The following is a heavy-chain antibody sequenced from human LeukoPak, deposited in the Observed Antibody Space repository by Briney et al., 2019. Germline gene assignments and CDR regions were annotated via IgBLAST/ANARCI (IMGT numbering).Heavy chain of an antibody. Sequence: SQTLSLTCTVSGGSISSGAYFWSWIRQHPGKGLEGIGFIYYSGTTYYNPSLKSRLTLSKATSKTHSPLTLSSVTAADTAVYYCARPHGSGGDYFDYWGQGTLVTVSS. CDR1: GGSISSGAYF. CDR3: ARPHGSGGDYFDY. D-gene: IGHD5-12*01. CDR2: IYYSGTT. J-gene: IGHJ4*02. V-gene: IGHV4-31*03.